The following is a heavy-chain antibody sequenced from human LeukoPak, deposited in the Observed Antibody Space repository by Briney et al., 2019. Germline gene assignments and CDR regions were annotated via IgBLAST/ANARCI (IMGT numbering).Heavy chain of an antibody. J-gene: IGHJ4*02. Sequence: GGSLRLSCAASGVTLSTYAMSWARQAPGKGLEWVSGISSSGSGDNTYYADSVKGRFTISRDNSKNTLYLQMNSLRAEDTAVYYCAKDRRGYSYGYVFIDYWGQGTLVTVSS. CDR3: AKDRRGYSYGYVFIDY. CDR1: GVTLSTYA. V-gene: IGHV3-23*01. D-gene: IGHD5-18*01. CDR2: ISSSGSGDNT.